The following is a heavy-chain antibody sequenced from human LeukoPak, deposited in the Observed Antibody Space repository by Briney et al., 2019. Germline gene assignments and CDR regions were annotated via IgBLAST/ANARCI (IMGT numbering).Heavy chain of an antibody. CDR1: GGSISRSSYY. CDR2: IYYSGST. V-gene: IGHV4-39*01. CDR3: ARRIAVPGSYYFDY. D-gene: IGHD6-13*01. J-gene: IGHJ4*02. Sequence: SETLSLTCSVSGGSISRSSYYWGWVRQPPGKGLEWIGSIYYSGSTYYNPSLKSPVTISVDTSKNQFSLKVSSVTAADTAVYYCARRIAVPGSYYFDYWGQGTLVTVSS.